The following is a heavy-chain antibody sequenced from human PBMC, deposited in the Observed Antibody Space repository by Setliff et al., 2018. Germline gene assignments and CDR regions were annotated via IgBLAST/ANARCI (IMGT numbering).Heavy chain of an antibody. CDR2: VYTSGRT. D-gene: IGHD3-3*01. V-gene: IGHV4-61*02. CDR1: GGSISSGSYY. J-gene: IGHJ5*02. Sequence: PSETLSLTCTVSGGSISSGSYYWGWIRQPAGKGLEWIGRVYTSGRTDYNPSLKSRVTISVDTSKNQFSLKLSSVTAADTAVYYCARGDFWSGYSDNLNWFDPWGQGTLVTVSS. CDR3: ARGDFWSGYSDNLNWFDP.